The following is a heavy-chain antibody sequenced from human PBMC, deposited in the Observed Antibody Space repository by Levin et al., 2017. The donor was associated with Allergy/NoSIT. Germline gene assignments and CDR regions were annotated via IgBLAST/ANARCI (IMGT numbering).Heavy chain of an antibody. Sequence: PGGSLRLSCAASGFTFSSYAMSWVRQAPGKGLEWVSAISGSGGSTYYADSVKGRFTISRDNSKNTLYLQMNSLRAEDTAVYYCAKDGVWTGTTYYYYYMDGWGKGTTVTVSS. CDR1: GFTFSSYA. CDR3: AKDGVWTGTTYYYYYMDG. J-gene: IGHJ6*03. D-gene: IGHD1-7*01. V-gene: IGHV3-23*01. CDR2: ISGSGGST.